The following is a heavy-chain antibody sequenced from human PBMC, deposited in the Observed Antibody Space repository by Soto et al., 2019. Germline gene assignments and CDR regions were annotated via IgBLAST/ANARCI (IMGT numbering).Heavy chain of an antibody. Sequence: QLHLRESGPGLVKPSETLSLTCTVSGGSITSSSYYWGWIRQPPGKGLEWIGSIYYSGSTYYNPSLKSCVTISVDTSQNQCSLKLSSVTAADTAVYYCATQEVGGSYVYTFDPWGQGTLVTVSS. CDR3: ATQEVGGSYVYTFDP. J-gene: IGHJ5*02. D-gene: IGHD1-26*01. CDR2: IYYSGST. V-gene: IGHV4-39*01. CDR1: GGSITSSSYY.